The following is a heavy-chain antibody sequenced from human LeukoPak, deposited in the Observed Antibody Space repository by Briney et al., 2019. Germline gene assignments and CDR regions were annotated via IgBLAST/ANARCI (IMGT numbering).Heavy chain of an antibody. CDR1: GGSISSYY. J-gene: IGHJ6*03. D-gene: IGHD3-9*01. Sequence: PSETLSLTCTVSGGSISSYYWSWIRQPPGKGLEWIGEINHSGSTNYNPSLKSRVTISVDTSKNQFSLKLSSVTAADTAVYYCARGRGNVLRYFDWLQDYYYYYMDVWGKGTTVTVSS. V-gene: IGHV4-34*01. CDR2: INHSGST. CDR3: ARGRGNVLRYFDWLQDYYYYYMDV.